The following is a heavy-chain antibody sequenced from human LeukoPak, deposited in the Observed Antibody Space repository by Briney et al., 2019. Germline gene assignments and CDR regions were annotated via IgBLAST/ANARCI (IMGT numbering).Heavy chain of an antibody. CDR3: ARRRRETNYYYYYGMDV. D-gene: IGHD1-14*01. CDR1: GGSISSSSYY. V-gene: IGHV4-39*01. J-gene: IGHJ6*02. Sequence: SETLSLTCTVSGGSISSSSYYWGWIRQPPGKGLEWIGSIYYSGSTYYNPSLKSRVTISVDTSKNQFSLKLSSVPAADTAVYYCARRRRETNYYYYYGMDVWGQGTTVTVSS. CDR2: IYYSGST.